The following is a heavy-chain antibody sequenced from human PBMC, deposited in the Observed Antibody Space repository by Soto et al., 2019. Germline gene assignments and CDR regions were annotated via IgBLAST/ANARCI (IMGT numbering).Heavy chain of an antibody. Sequence: PRLSCAASGFTFSSYGMHWVRQAPGKGLEWVAVIWYDGSNKYYADSVKGRFTISRDNSKNTLYLQMNSLRAEDTAVYYCARDFAMIVVVMAFDIWGQGTMVTVSS. D-gene: IGHD3-22*01. V-gene: IGHV3-33*01. J-gene: IGHJ3*02. CDR3: ARDFAMIVVVMAFDI. CDR2: IWYDGSNK. CDR1: GFTFSSYG.